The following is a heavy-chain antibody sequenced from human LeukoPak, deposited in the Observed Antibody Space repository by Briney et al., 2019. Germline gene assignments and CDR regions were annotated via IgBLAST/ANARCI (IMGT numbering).Heavy chain of an antibody. CDR3: AGLVGRYSSGLYYYYFDY. J-gene: IGHJ4*02. V-gene: IGHV4-4*02. CDR1: GDSINSLDL. D-gene: IGHD3-22*01. Sequence: SETLSLTCTVSGDSINSLDLWSWVRQPPGKGLEWIGEMYLSGTTHSNPSVKSRVTIPIDKSKNQFFLNLSSVTAADTAVYYCAGLVGRYSSGLYYYYFDYWGQGTLVTVSS. CDR2: MYLSGTT.